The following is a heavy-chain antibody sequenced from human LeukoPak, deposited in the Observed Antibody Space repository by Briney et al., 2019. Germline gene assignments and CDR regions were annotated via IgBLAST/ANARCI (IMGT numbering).Heavy chain of an antibody. CDR2: ISSSSSTI. Sequence: GGSLRLSCAASGFTFSSYSMNWVRQAPGKGLEWVSYISSSSSTIYYADSVKGRFTISRDNAKNSLYLQMNSLRAEDTAVYYCARDRYYYDSSGYHDWGQGTLVTVSS. CDR1: GFTFSSYS. CDR3: ARDRYYYDSSGYHD. V-gene: IGHV3-48*01. J-gene: IGHJ4*02. D-gene: IGHD3-22*01.